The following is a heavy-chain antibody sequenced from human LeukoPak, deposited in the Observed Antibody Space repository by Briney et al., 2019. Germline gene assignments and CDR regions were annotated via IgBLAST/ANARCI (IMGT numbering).Heavy chain of an antibody. CDR1: GFTFSSYS. CDR3: AREGSYDFWSGYYIMEYFDY. V-gene: IGHV3-21*01. J-gene: IGHJ4*02. CDR2: ISSSSSYI. Sequence: PGGSLRLSCAASGFTFSSYSMNWVRQAPGKGLEWVSSISSSSSYIYYADSVKGRFTISRDNAKNSLYLQMNSLRAEDTAVYYCAREGSYDFWSGYYIMEYFDYWGQGTRSPSPQ. D-gene: IGHD3-3*01.